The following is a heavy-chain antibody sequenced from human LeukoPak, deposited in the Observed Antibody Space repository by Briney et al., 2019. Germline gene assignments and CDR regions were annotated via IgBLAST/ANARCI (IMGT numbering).Heavy chain of an antibody. D-gene: IGHD3-10*01. CDR2: VSYDGSNE. Sequence: KPGRSLRLSCEVSGFTFFMYTMHWVRRAPGEGLEWVSLVSYDGSNEYYVDSVTGRFTISRDNSKNTLYLQMNSLRPEDTAVYYCARSYGSASYNIDYWGQGTLVTVSS. CDR1: GFTFFMYT. V-gene: IGHV3-30*04. J-gene: IGHJ4*02. CDR3: ARSYGSASYNIDY.